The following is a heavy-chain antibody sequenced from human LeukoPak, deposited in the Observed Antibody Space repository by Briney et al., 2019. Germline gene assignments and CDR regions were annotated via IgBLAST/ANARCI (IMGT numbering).Heavy chain of an antibody. CDR2: IIPIFGKA. CDR3: ARGVAGDAFYI. J-gene: IGHJ3*02. V-gene: IGHV1-69*13. Sequence: ASVRVSCKASGGTFSSYAISWVRQAPGEGLEWMGGIIPIFGKANYAQKVQGRVTITADESTSTAYMDLSSLRSEDTAVYYCARGVAGDAFYIWGQGTMVTVSS. D-gene: IGHD6-19*01. CDR1: GGTFSSYA.